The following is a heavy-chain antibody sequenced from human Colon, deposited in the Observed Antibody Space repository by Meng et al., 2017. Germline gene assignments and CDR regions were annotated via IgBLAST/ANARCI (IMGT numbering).Heavy chain of an antibody. D-gene: IGHD6-19*01. Sequence: QVTLQESGQGLVNPSETLSLTCTVSGGSISNYYWSWIRQPPGKGLEWIGYIYYSGTTNFNPSLKSRVTISIDTSKNQFSLKLNSVTAADTAVYYCAGDSSGYNWLDPWGQGTLVTVSS. V-gene: IGHV4-59*01. J-gene: IGHJ5*02. CDR1: GGSISNYY. CDR3: AGDSSGYNWLDP. CDR2: IYYSGTT.